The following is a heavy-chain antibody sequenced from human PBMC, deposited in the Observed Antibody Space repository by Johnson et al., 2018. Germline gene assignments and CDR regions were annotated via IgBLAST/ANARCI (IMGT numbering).Heavy chain of an antibody. CDR1: GFTFSSYG. D-gene: IGHD4-11*01. Sequence: QVQLQESGGGVVQPGRSLRLSCAASGFTFSSYGMHWVRQAPGKGLEWVAVIWYDGSNKDYADSVKGRFTISRDNSKNRLFLRMNSLRAEDTAVYFCSREQSDYSNYAGYGMDVWGLGATVPVSS. J-gene: IGHJ6*02. CDR2: IWYDGSNK. V-gene: IGHV3-33*01. CDR3: SREQSDYSNYAGYGMDV.